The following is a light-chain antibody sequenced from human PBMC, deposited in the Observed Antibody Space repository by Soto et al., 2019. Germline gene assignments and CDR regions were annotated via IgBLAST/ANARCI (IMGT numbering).Light chain of an antibody. CDR2: DAS. Sequence: IQMTHSPSTLSASVGDRVTITCRASQTISSWLAWYQQKPGKAPKLLIYDASSLESGVPSRFSGSGSGTEFTLTISSLQPDDFATYYCQQYNSYRWTFGQGTKVDIK. V-gene: IGKV1-5*01. CDR3: QQYNSYRWT. CDR1: QTISSW. J-gene: IGKJ1*01.